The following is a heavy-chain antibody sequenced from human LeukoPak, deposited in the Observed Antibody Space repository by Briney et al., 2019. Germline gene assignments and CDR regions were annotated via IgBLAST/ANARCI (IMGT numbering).Heavy chain of an antibody. J-gene: IGHJ4*02. D-gene: IGHD3-16*01. CDR3: ARHSGLGVVSPYSDY. V-gene: IGHV4-39*01. Sequence: PSETPSLTCTVSGGSISSSSHCWGWIRQPPGKGLEWIGIVSYGGSTHSSPSLKSRVTLAVDTSRNQFSLKLTSVTAADTAVYYCARHSGLGVVSPYSDYWGQGTLVTVSS. CDR1: GGSISSSSHC. CDR2: VSYGGST.